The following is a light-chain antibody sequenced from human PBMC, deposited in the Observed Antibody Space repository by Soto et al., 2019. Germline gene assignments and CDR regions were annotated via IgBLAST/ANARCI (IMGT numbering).Light chain of an antibody. CDR1: QSVSSY. CDR2: DAS. CDR3: QQRSNWLT. Sequence: EIVLTQSQATLSLSPGERATLSCRASQSVSSYLAWYQQKPGQAPRLLIYDASNRATGIPARFSGSGSGTDFTLTISSLEPEDFAVYYCQQRSNWLTFGQGTKVEIK. J-gene: IGKJ1*01. V-gene: IGKV3-11*01.